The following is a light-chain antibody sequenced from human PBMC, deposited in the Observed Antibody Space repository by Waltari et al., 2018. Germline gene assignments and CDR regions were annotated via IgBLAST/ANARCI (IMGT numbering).Light chain of an antibody. CDR1: QSISSY. CDR2: AAS. Sequence: DIQMTQSPSSLSASVGDRVTITCRASQSISSYLNWYQQKPGKDPTLLIYAASSLQSGVPSRFSGSGSGTDFTLTISSLQPEDFATYYCQQSYSTPPLTFGGGTKVEIK. V-gene: IGKV1-39*01. CDR3: QQSYSTPPLT. J-gene: IGKJ4*01.